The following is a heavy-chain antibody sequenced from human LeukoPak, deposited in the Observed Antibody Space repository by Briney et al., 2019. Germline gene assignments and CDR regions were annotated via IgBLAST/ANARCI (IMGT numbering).Heavy chain of an antibody. Sequence: GGSLRLSCAAPGFTFSTYDMRWVSHATGKGLGWVSTIGTAGDTYYPGSVKGRFTIYRENAKNSLYLQMNSLRAGDTAVYYCARGGDFGYSYGGYYYMDVWGKGTTVTVSS. CDR3: ARGGDFGYSYGGYYYMDV. CDR1: GFTFSTYD. D-gene: IGHD5-18*01. V-gene: IGHV3-13*04. J-gene: IGHJ6*03. CDR2: IGTAGDT.